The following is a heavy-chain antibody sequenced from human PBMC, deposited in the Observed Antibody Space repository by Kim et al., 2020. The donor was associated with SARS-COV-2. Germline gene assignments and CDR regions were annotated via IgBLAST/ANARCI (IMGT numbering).Heavy chain of an antibody. J-gene: IGHJ4*02. Sequence: GESLKISCKGSGYSFTSYWISWVRQMPGKGLEWMGRIDPSDSYTNYSPSFQGHVTISADKSISTAYLQWSSLKASDTAMYYYARLRGEQQLDGYYFDYWGQGTLVTVSS. CDR2: IDPSDSYT. CDR1: GYSFTSYW. CDR3: ARLRGEQQLDGYYFDY. V-gene: IGHV5-10-1*01. D-gene: IGHD6-13*01.